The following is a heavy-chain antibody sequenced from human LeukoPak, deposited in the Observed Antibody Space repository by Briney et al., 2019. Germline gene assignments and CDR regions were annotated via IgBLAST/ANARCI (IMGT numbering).Heavy chain of an antibody. D-gene: IGHD5-18*01. CDR2: IYRSAST. V-gene: IGHV4-38-2*01. CDR1: GYSISSGYY. Sequence: SETLSLTCAVSGYSISSGYYWCWIRQPPGKGLEWICIIYRSASTYSPPSVKSRDTISVDTSTTQFSLKMRSVTATDTAVYYCARTVSQLSIPAFPYYYDYGMDVWGKGTTVTVSS. CDR3: ARTVSQLSIPAFPYYYDYGMDV. J-gene: IGHJ6*04.